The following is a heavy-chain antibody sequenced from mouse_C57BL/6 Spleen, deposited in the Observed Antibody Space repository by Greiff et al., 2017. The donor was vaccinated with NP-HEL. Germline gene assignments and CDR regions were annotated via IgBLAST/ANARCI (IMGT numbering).Heavy chain of an antibody. CDR3: ARSRLLRGAMDY. CDR1: GYTFTDYY. CDR2: INPNNGGT. V-gene: IGHV1-26*01. J-gene: IGHJ4*01. Sequence: VQLQQPGPELVKPGASVKISCKASGYTFTDYYMNWVKQSHGKSLEWIGDINPNNGGTSYNQKFKGKATLTVDKSSSTAYMELRSLTSEDSAVYYCARSRLLRGAMDYWGQGTSVTVSS. D-gene: IGHD1-1*01.